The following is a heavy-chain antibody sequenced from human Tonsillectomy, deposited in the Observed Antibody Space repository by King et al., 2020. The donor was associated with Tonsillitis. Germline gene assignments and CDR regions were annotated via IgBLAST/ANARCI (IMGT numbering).Heavy chain of an antibody. V-gene: IGHV4-39*01. Sequence: LQLQESGPGLVKPSETLSLTCTVSGDSISSSSSYWGWIRQPPGKGLEWIGSIYYSGSTYYNPSLKSRVTISVDTSKNQFSLKLSSVTAADTAVYYCASGPPDDFCSGYYRFDYWGPGTLVTVSS. J-gene: IGHJ4*02. CDR1: GDSISSSSSY. D-gene: IGHD3-3*01. CDR2: IYYSGST. CDR3: ASGPPDDFCSGYYRFDY.